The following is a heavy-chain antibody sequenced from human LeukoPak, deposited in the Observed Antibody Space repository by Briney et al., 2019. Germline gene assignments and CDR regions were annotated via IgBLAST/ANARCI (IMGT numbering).Heavy chain of an antibody. CDR2: AYSDGNT. V-gene: IGHV3-66*04. CDR1: GITVNSTY. Sequence: GGSLRLSCAASGITVNSTYISWVRQAPGKGLEWVSVAYSDGNTYYAGSVKGRFTISRDNSKNTLFLQMNSLRAEDTAVYYCARLFGSGWPGYFYYAMDVWGQGTRVTVS. D-gene: IGHD6-19*01. CDR3: ARLFGSGWPGYFYYAMDV. J-gene: IGHJ6*02.